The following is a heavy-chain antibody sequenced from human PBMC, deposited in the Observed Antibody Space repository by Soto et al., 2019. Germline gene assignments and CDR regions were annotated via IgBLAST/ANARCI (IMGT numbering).Heavy chain of an antibody. Sequence: EVQLVESGGGLVKPGGSLRLSCAASGFTFSSYSMTWVRQAPGKGLEWVSSISSSSSYIYYADSVKGRFTISRDNAKNSLYLQMNSLRAEDTAVYYCARGGITMVRGVTLDYWGQGTLVTVSS. V-gene: IGHV3-21*01. J-gene: IGHJ4*02. CDR2: ISSSSSYI. CDR3: ARGGITMVRGVTLDY. D-gene: IGHD3-10*01. CDR1: GFTFSSYS.